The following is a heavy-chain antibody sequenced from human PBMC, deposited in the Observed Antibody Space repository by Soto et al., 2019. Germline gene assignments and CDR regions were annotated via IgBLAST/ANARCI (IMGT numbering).Heavy chain of an antibody. CDR3: ATDLIAARPPYYYYGMDV. V-gene: IGHV1-24*01. Sequence: GASVKVSCKVSGYTLTELSMHWVRQAPGKGLEWMGGFDPEDGETIYAQKFQGRVTMTEDTSTDTAYMEPSGLRSEDTAVYYCATDLIAARPPYYYYGMDVWGQGTTVTVSS. CDR1: GYTLTELS. J-gene: IGHJ6*02. D-gene: IGHD6-6*01. CDR2: FDPEDGET.